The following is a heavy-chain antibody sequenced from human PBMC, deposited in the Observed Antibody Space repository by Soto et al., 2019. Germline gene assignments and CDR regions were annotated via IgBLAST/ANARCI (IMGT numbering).Heavy chain of an antibody. CDR3: AKSVTQWRYGMDV. J-gene: IGHJ6*02. V-gene: IGHV3-48*01. Sequence: GGSLRLSCAASGFTFSSYSMNWVRQAPGKGLEWLSYISSSSSTTYYTDSVKGRFTISRDNSKNTLYLQMNSLRVEDTAIYYCAKSVTQWRYGMDVWGQGTTVTVSS. CDR2: ISSSSSTT. CDR1: GFTFSSYS. D-gene: IGHD6-19*01.